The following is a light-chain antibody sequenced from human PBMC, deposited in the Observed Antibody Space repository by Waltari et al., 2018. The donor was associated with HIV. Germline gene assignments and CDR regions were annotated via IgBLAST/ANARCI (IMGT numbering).Light chain of an antibody. CDR2: SNN. J-gene: IGLJ3*02. CDR1: SSNIGSNT. V-gene: IGLV1-44*01. Sequence: QSVLTQPPSASGTPGQRVTISCSGSSSNIGSNTVNWYQQLPGTAPKLLLNSNNHRPSGVPDRFSGSKSGTSASLAISGLQSEDEADYYCAAWDGSLNGRVFGGGTKLTVL. CDR3: AAWDGSLNGRV.